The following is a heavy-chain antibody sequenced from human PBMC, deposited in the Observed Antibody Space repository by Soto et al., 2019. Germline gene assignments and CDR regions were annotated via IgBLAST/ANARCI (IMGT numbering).Heavy chain of an antibody. CDR3: ARGRVAAAGGGPLDDT. D-gene: IGHD6-13*01. CDR2: IIPIFGTA. J-gene: IGHJ5*02. Sequence: QVQLVQSGAEVKKPGSSVKVSCKASGVTFSSYAISWVRQAPGKGLEWMGGIIPIFGTANYAQKLQGRVTITADESTSTDSKELSNLRSEDTAVYYWARGRVAAAGGGPLDDTWGQGTLVTVSS. CDR1: GVTFSSYA. V-gene: IGHV1-69*01.